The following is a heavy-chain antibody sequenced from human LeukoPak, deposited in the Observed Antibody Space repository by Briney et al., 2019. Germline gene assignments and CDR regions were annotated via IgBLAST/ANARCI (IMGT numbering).Heavy chain of an antibody. CDR3: ARLRYNDFWSGSWKFYYYMDV. Sequence: GGSLRLSCAASGFTFRTYTSNWVRQAPGKGLQWVSCISSSGDYTYYADSLKGRFTISRDNAENSVYLQMNSLRAEDTAIYYCARLRYNDFWSGSWKFYYYMDVWGKGTTVTVSS. CDR1: GFTFRTYT. D-gene: IGHD3-3*01. J-gene: IGHJ6*03. V-gene: IGHV3-21*01. CDR2: ISSSGDYT.